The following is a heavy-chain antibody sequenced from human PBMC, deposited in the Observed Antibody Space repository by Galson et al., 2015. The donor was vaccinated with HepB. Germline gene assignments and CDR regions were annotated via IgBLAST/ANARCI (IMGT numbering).Heavy chain of an antibody. CDR2: ISYDGSNK. CDR1: GFTFSSYG. J-gene: IGHJ6*03. D-gene: IGHD2-2*01. CDR3: AKDSFEVPAAYRPRRLSSHYYYYYMDV. V-gene: IGHV3-30*18. Sequence: SLRLSCAASGFTFSSYGMHWVRQAPGKGLEWVAVISYDGSNKYYADSVKGRFTISRDNSKNTLYLQMNSLRAEDTAVYYCAKDSFEVPAAYRPRRLSSHYYYYYMDVWGKGTTVTVSS.